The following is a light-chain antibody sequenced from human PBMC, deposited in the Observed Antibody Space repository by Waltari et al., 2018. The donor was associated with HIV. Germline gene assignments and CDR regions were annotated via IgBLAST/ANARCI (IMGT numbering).Light chain of an antibody. CDR2: DVT. CDR3: SSYTTSSTWV. Sequence: QSALTHPASVSGSPGQSITISCTATSSDVGNYNYVSWYQQYPGKAPKLMISDVTTRPSGISSRFSGSKSANTASLTISEVQAEDEADYYCSSYTTSSTWVFGGGTKLTVL. J-gene: IGLJ3*02. CDR1: SSDVGNYNY. V-gene: IGLV2-14*01.